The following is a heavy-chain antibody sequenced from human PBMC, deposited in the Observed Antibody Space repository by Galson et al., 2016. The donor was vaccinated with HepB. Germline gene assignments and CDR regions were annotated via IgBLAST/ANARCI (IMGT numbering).Heavy chain of an antibody. V-gene: IGHV1-18*01. CDR2: ISTKNGNP. D-gene: IGHD3-10*01. Sequence: SVKVSCKASGYTISDYGISWVRQTPGQGLEWMGWISTKNGNPIYARKFQGRITMTTDTPRTTAYMELRSLKSDDTAVYYCARESFGYYGSGRYCDHWGQGTLVTVSS. J-gene: IGHJ5*02. CDR1: GYTISDYG. CDR3: ARESFGYYGSGRYCDH.